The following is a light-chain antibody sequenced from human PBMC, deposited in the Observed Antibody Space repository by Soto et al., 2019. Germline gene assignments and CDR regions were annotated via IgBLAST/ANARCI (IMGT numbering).Light chain of an antibody. CDR1: QSVSNNS. V-gene: IGKV3-20*01. Sequence: EIVLTQSPGTLSLPPGERATLSCRASQSVSNNSLAWYQQNPGQAPRLLIYGASSTATGIPDRFSGSGSGTDFTLTISRLEPEDFAVYYCQQYGSSPWTFGQGTKVDIK. CDR2: GAS. CDR3: QQYGSSPWT. J-gene: IGKJ1*01.